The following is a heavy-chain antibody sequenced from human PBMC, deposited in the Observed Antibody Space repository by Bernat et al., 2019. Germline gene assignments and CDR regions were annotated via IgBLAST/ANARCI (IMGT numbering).Heavy chain of an antibody. D-gene: IGHD6-13*01. CDR3: ATPGRSWYEYGMDV. Sequence: QLQLQESGPGLVKPSETLSLTCTVSGGSISSSSYYWGWIRQPPGKGLEWIGSIYYSGSTYYNPSLKSRVTISVDTSKNQFSLKLSSVTAADTAVYYCATPGRSWYEYGMDVWGQGTTVTVSS. CDR1: GGSISSSSYY. CDR2: IYYSGST. V-gene: IGHV4-39*01. J-gene: IGHJ6*02.